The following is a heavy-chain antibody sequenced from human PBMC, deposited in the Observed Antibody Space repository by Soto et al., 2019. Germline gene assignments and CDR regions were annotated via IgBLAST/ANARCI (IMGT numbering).Heavy chain of an antibody. V-gene: IGHV3-66*01. CDR3: ARARYYYGSGNYYYYYYLDV. CDR1: GFTVSSNY. D-gene: IGHD3-10*01. J-gene: IGHJ6*03. Sequence: EVQLVESGGGLVQPGGSLRLSCAASGFTVSSNYMSWVRQAPGKGLEWVSVIYSGGSTYYAASVKSRFTISRDNSKNTLYIEMNSLRPEDTAVYYCARARYYYGSGNYYYYYYLDVWGKGTTVTVSS. CDR2: IYSGGST.